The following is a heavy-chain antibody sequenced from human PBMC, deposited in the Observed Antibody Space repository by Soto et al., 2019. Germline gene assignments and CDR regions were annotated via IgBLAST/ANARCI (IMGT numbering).Heavy chain of an antibody. V-gene: IGHV1-3*01. D-gene: IGHD3-22*01. CDR3: ARRPYYDSSGYYSPAFDY. Sequence: ASVAVSCKASGYTLTSYAMHWVRQAPGQRLEWMGWINAGNGNTKYSQKFQGRVTITRDTSASTAYMELSSLRSEDTAVYYCARRPYYDSSGYYSPAFDYWGQGTLVTVSS. CDR1: GYTLTSYA. CDR2: INAGNGNT. J-gene: IGHJ4*02.